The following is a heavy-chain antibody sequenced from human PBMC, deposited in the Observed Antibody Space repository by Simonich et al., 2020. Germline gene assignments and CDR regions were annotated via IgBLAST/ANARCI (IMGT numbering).Heavy chain of an antibody. CDR2: INPSGGST. V-gene: IGHV1-46*01. CDR1: GYTFTSYY. D-gene: IGHD3-16*01. Sequence: QVQLVQSGAEVKKPGASVKVSCKASGYTFTSYYMHWERQAPGQGLEWMGIINPSGGSTSYAQKFQGRVTMTRDTSTSTVYMELSSLRSEDTAVYYCAKGLGGDWYFDLWGRGTLVTVSS. CDR3: AKGLGGDWYFDL. J-gene: IGHJ2*01.